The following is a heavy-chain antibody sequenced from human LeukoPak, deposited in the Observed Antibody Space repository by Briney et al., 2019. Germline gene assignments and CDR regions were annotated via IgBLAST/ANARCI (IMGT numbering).Heavy chain of an antibody. Sequence: ASVKVSCKASGYTFTTYAMNWVRQAPGQGLEWMGWINTNTGNPTYVQGFTGRFVFSLDTSVSTAYLQISSLKAEDTAVYYCATYNWNPRRSYYYYYYVDVWGKGTTVTVSS. CDR1: GYTFTTYA. CDR2: INTNTGNP. CDR3: ATYNWNPRRSYYYYYYVDV. V-gene: IGHV7-4-1*02. D-gene: IGHD1-20*01. J-gene: IGHJ6*03.